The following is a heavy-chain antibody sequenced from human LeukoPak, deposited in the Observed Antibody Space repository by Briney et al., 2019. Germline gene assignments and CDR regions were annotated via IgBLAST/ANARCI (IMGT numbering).Heavy chain of an antibody. J-gene: IGHJ4*02. Sequence: GGTLRLSCVASEFTFSSYDMSRVRQAPGKGLEWVSVISGSGASTHYADSVKGRFTISRDNSKNTLYLQMNSLRAEDTAVYYCARGNIVVVPAAMAGVLDYWGQGTLVTVSS. V-gene: IGHV3-23*01. CDR1: EFTFSSYD. D-gene: IGHD2-2*01. CDR3: ARGNIVVVPAAMAGVLDY. CDR2: ISGSGAST.